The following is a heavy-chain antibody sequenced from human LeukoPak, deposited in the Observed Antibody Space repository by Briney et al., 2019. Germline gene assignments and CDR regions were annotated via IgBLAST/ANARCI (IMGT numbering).Heavy chain of an antibody. CDR2: IFGSSGTT. D-gene: IGHD2-15*01. CDR1: GFTFSSYA. Sequence: GGCLRLSCAASGFTFSSYAMSWVRQAPGKGLEWVSLIFGSSGTTYYADSVKGRFTISRENSKNTLYLQMSSLRAEDTAVYYCAKDDCSGGSCYSSGNDAFDIWGQGTMVTVSS. V-gene: IGHV3-23*01. CDR3: AKDDCSGGSCYSSGNDAFDI. J-gene: IGHJ3*02.